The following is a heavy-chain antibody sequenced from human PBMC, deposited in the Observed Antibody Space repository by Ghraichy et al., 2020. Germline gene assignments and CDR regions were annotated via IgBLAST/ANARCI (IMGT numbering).Heavy chain of an antibody. J-gene: IGHJ6*04. CDR1: GGSFSGYY. CDR2: INHSGST. V-gene: IGHV4-34*01. Sequence: SETLSLTCAVYGGSFSGYYWSWIRQPPGKGLEWIGEINHSGSTNYNPSLKSRVTISVDTSKNQFSLKLSSVTAADTAVYYCARGYSRLRFLEWGGVWGKGTTVTVSS. CDR3: ARGYSRLRFLEWGGV. D-gene: IGHD3-3*01.